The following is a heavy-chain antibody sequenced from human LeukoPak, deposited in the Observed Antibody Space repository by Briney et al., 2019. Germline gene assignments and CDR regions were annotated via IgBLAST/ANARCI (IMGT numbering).Heavy chain of an antibody. CDR3: ARRGDSRGYYDAFDI. CDR1: GFTFKSYN. Sequence: PGGSLRLSCTASGFTFKSYNMHWVRQPTGKGLEWVSAVGTAGDTYYPGSVKGRFTLSRENAKNSLYLQMNSLRAGDTAVYYCARRGDSRGYYDAFDIWGQGTMVTVSS. V-gene: IGHV3-13*01. J-gene: IGHJ3*02. CDR2: VGTAGDT. D-gene: IGHD3-22*01.